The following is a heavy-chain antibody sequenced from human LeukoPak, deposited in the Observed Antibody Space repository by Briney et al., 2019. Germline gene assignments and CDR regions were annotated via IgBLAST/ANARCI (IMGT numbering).Heavy chain of an antibody. V-gene: IGHV1-8*01. CDR1: GYPFTTYE. Sequence: EASVTVSFTTSGYPFTTYEINWVRQAAGQGLEWMGWVHPDTGYADYAQKFQGRVTMTSDTSISTAYMELSSLRSDDTAVYFCARGPRNDPWGQGTLVTVSS. CDR3: ARGPRNDP. D-gene: IGHD1-14*01. CDR2: VHPDTGYA. J-gene: IGHJ5*02.